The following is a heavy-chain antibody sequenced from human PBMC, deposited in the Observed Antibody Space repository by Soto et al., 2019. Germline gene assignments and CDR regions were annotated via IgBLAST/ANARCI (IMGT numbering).Heavy chain of an antibody. V-gene: IGHV1-2*04. Sequence: ASVKVSCKASGYTFTGYDMHWVRQAPGQGLERMRWINPNSGGTNYAQKFQGWVTMTRDTSISTAYMELSRLRSDDTAVYYCAGVVVSGYDFRPGQNWFDPWGQGTRVTVSS. CDR1: GYTFTGYD. D-gene: IGHD5-12*01. CDR3: AGVVVSGYDFRPGQNWFDP. CDR2: INPNSGGT. J-gene: IGHJ5*02.